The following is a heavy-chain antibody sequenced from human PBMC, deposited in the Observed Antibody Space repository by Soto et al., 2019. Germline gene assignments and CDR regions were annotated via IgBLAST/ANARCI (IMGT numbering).Heavy chain of an antibody. D-gene: IGHD6-19*01. J-gene: IGHJ6*02. V-gene: IGHV6-1*01. CDR3: AREGAIAVARNYGMDV. CDR1: GDRVSSNSAA. Sequence: SQTLSLTCAISGDRVSSNSAAWNWIRQSPSRGLEWLGRTYYRSKRYNDYAVSVISRITFKPDTSKNQFSLQLNSVTPEDTAVYYCAREGAIAVARNYGMDVWGQGTTVTVSS. CDR2: TYYRSKRYN.